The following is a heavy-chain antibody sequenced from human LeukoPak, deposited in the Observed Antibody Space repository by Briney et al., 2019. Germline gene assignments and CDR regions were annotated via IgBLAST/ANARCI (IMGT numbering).Heavy chain of an antibody. J-gene: IGHJ4*02. CDR3: AKGGGH. CDR2: IKQDGSEK. Sequence: GGSLRLSCVASGFTFSTYWMNWVRQAPGKGLEWVANIKQDGSEKYYVDSVRGRFTISRDNAKNSLYLQMNSLRAEDTAVYYCAKGGGHWGQGTLVTVSS. CDR1: GFTFSTYW. D-gene: IGHD3-10*01. V-gene: IGHV3-7*01.